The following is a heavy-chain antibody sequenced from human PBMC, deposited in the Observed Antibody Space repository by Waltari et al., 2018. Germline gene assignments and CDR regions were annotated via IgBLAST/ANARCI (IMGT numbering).Heavy chain of an antibody. J-gene: IGHJ3*02. CDR2: ISSSSSYI. CDR3: ARAVVPAAPDAFDI. CDR1: GLPFSSYT. V-gene: IGHV3-21*01. D-gene: IGHD2-2*01. Sequence: EVQLVESGGGLVKPGGSLRLSCAASGLPFSSYTMNWVRQAPGKGLEWVSSISSSSSYIYYADSVEGRFTISRDNAKNSLYLQMNSLRAEDTAVYYCARAVVPAAPDAFDIWGQGTMVTVSS.